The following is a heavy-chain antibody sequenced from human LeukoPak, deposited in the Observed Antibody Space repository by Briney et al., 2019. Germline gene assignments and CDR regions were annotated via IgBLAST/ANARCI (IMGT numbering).Heavy chain of an antibody. D-gene: IGHD4-17*01. V-gene: IGHV3-9*03. J-gene: IGHJ4*02. Sequence: PGGSLRLSCAASGFTFDDYAMHWVRQAPGKGLEWVSDISWNSGSIGYADSVKGRFTISRDNSKNTLYLQMGSLRAEDMAVYYCARSHMTTDYWGQGTLVTVSS. CDR3: ARSHMTTDY. CDR2: ISWNSGSI. CDR1: GFTFDDYA.